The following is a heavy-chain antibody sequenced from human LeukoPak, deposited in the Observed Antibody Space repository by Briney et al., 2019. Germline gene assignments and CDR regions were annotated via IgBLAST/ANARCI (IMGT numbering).Heavy chain of an antibody. CDR3: ARLIGYCSSTSCHWAFDI. Sequence: PSETLSLTCTVSGGSISSYYWSWIRQPPGKGLEWIGYIYYSGSTNYNPSLKSRVTISVDTSKNQFSLKLSSVTAADTAVYYCARLIGYCSSTSCHWAFDIWGQGTMVTVSS. D-gene: IGHD2-2*01. CDR1: GGSISSYY. J-gene: IGHJ3*02. V-gene: IGHV4-59*08. CDR2: IYYSGST.